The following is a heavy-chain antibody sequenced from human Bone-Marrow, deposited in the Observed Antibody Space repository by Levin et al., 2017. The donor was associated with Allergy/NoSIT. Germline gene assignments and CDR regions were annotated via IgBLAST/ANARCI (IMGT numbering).Heavy chain of an antibody. Sequence: ASVKVSCKASGYTFTSYDINWVRQATGQGLEWMGWMNPNSGNTGYAQKFQGRVTMTRNTSMSTAYMELSSLRSEDTAVYYCARCGHLVTGIVGAGRSGYYYYDMDVWGQGTTVTVSS. CDR1: GYTFTSYD. J-gene: IGHJ6*02. D-gene: IGHD6-13*01. CDR2: MNPNSGNT. V-gene: IGHV1-8*01. CDR3: ARCGHLVTGIVGAGRSGYYYYDMDV.